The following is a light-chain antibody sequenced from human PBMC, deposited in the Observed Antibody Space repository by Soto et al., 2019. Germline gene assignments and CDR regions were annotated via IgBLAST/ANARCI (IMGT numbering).Light chain of an antibody. CDR1: QSLLHSNGYNY. V-gene: IGKV2-28*01. Sequence: DIVMPQSPLSLPVTPGEPASISCRSSQSLLHSNGYNYLDWYLQKPGQSPQLLIYLGSNRASGVPDRLSGSGSGTDFTLKISRVEAEYVGVYYCMQALQTTWTFGQGNKVDIK. J-gene: IGKJ1*01. CDR3: MQALQTTWT. CDR2: LGS.